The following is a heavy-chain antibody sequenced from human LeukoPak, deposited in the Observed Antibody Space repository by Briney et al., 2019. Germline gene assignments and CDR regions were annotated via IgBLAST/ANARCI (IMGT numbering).Heavy chain of an antibody. Sequence: SETLSLTCAVYGGSFSGYYWSWIRQPPGKGLEWIGEINHSGSTNYNPSLKSRVTISVDTSKNQFSLKLSSVTAADTAVYYCAREAYCGGDCYHDAFDIWGQGTMVTVSS. D-gene: IGHD2-21*02. CDR1: GGSFSGYY. V-gene: IGHV4-34*01. CDR2: INHSGST. CDR3: AREAYCGGDCYHDAFDI. J-gene: IGHJ3*02.